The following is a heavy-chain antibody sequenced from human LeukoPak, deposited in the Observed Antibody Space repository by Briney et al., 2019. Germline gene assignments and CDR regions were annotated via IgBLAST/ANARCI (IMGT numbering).Heavy chain of an antibody. J-gene: IGHJ4*02. CDR1: GYTFTGYY. Sequence: ASVKVSCKASGYTFTGYYMHWVRQAPGQGLEWMGWINPNSGGTDYARKFQGRVTMTRDTSISTAYMELSRLRSDDTAVYYCARSDKLGYPDYWGQGTLVTVSS. CDR3: ARSDKLGYPDY. CDR2: INPNSGGT. D-gene: IGHD7-27*01. V-gene: IGHV1-2*02.